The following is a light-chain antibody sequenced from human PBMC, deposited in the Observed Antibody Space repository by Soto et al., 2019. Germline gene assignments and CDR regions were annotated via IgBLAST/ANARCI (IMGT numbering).Light chain of an antibody. Sequence: EIVLTQSPGALSLSPGEGATLSCRASQSVSTDLAWYQQKPGQAPRLLIYGASIRAIGVPDRFSGSGSGTDFTFTISSLQSEDSAIYYCQQYFRWPPWTFGQGTKVDI. J-gene: IGKJ1*01. V-gene: IGKV3-15*01. CDR2: GAS. CDR3: QQYFRWPPWT. CDR1: QSVSTD.